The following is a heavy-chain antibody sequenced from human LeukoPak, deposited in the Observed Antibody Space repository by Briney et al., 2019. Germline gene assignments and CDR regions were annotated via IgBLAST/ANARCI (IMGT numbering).Heavy chain of an antibody. J-gene: IGHJ4*02. Sequence: GWSLRLSCAASGFTFTKYGMHWVRQAPGKGLERVAVICFNGGKKYFRDSVKGRFTISRDNSKNTVYLHMNSLKVEDTAVYYCARHGEGVDVVVPAADFDSWGQGALVTVSS. CDR3: ARHGEGVDVVVPAADFDS. CDR1: GFTFTKYG. V-gene: IGHV3-33*03. D-gene: IGHD2-2*01. CDR2: ICFNGGKK.